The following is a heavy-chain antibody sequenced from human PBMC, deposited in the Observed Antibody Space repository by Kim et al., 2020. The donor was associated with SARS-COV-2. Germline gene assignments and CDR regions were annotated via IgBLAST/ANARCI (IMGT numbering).Heavy chain of an antibody. CDR2: ISSSSSST. CDR3: ARDCSGGSCYGY. V-gene: IGHV3-11*06. J-gene: IGHJ4*02. Sequence: GGSLRLSCAASGFTFSDYYMSWIRQAPGKGLEWVSYISSSSSSTNYADSEKGRFTISRDNDKNSLYLQMNSLRAEDTAVYYCARDCSGGSCYGYWGQGTLVTVSS. CDR1: GFTFSDYY. D-gene: IGHD2-15*01.